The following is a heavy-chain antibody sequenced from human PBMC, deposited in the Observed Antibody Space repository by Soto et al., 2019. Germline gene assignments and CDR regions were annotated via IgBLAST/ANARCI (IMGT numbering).Heavy chain of an antibody. CDR1: GFTFSSYA. J-gene: IGHJ4*02. CDR3: AKDLELLWFGELGGFDY. V-gene: IGHV3-23*01. D-gene: IGHD3-10*01. Sequence: EVQLLESGGGLVQPGGSLRLSCAASGFTFSSYAMSWVRQAPGKGLEWVSAISGSGGSTYYADSVKGRFTISRDNSRNTLYLQMNSLRAEDTAVYYCAKDLELLWFGELGGFDYWGQGTLVIVSS. CDR2: ISGSGGST.